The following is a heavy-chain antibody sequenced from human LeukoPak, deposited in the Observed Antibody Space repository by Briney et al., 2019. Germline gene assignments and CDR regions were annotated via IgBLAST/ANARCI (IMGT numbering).Heavy chain of an antibody. CDR3: ARNVGY. J-gene: IGHJ4*02. V-gene: IGHV3-53*01. Sequence: PGGSLRLSCAVSGLTLSNNYMSWVRPAPGKGLEWVSVIYSGGSTYYADSVKGRFTISRDNSKNTVYLQMNSLRDEDTAVYYCARNVGYWGQGTLVTVSS. CDR2: IYSGGST. D-gene: IGHD1-26*01. CDR1: GLTLSNNY.